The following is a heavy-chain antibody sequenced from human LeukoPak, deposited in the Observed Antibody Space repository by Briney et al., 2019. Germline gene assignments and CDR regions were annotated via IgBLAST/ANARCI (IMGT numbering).Heavy chain of an antibody. Sequence: ASVKVSCKASGYTFTSYDINWVRQATGQGLEWMGWMNPKSGNTGYAQKFQGRLTMTRNTSISTAYMELSSLRSEDTAVYYCARITSGSSSSRFYYYGMDVWGQGTTVTVSS. CDR3: ARITSGSSSSRFYYYGMDV. CDR1: GYTFTSYD. D-gene: IGHD6-6*01. J-gene: IGHJ6*02. V-gene: IGHV1-8*01. CDR2: MNPKSGNT.